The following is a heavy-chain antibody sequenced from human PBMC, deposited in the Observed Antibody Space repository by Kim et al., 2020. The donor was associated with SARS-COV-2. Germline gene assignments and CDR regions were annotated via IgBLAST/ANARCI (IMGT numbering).Heavy chain of an antibody. Sequence: KYYADSGKGRFTISRDNSKNTLYLQMNSLRAEDTAVYYCARYAAGEYYFDYWGQGTLVTVSS. D-gene: IGHD6-13*01. J-gene: IGHJ4*02. CDR3: ARYAAGEYYFDY. V-gene: IGHV3-30*01. CDR2: K.